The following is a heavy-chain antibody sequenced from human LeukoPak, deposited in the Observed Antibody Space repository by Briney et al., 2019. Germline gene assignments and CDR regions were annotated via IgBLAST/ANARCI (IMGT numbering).Heavy chain of an antibody. CDR2: IYYSGTT. CDR3: ARDPGGNANFDY. Sequence: SETLSLTCTVSGGSISSSSYYWGWLRQPPGKGLEWIGSIYYSGTTYYNPSLKSRVTISVDTSKNQFSLKLSSVTAADTAVYYCARDPGGNANFDYWGQGTLVTVSS. J-gene: IGHJ4*02. D-gene: IGHD4-23*01. V-gene: IGHV4-39*07. CDR1: GGSISSSSYY.